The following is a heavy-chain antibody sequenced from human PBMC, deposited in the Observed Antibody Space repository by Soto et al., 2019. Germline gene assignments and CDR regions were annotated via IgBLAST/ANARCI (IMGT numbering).Heavy chain of an antibody. J-gene: IGHJ3*02. CDR1: GAPISSSY. Sequence: SETLSPTCTVSGAPISSSYWSWIRQSPGKGLEWIGYVYYSGSTNYNPSLKSRVTISVDTSKNQFSLKLSSVTAADTAVYYCARGAARPAFDIWGQGTMVTVS. V-gene: IGHV4-59*01. D-gene: IGHD6-6*01. CDR2: VYYSGST. CDR3: ARGAARPAFDI.